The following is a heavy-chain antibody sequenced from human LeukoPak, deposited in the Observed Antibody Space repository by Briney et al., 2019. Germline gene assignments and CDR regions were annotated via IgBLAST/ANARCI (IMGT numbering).Heavy chain of an antibody. V-gene: IGHV1-46*01. D-gene: IGHD3-9*01. CDR1: GYTFTNYY. J-gene: IGHJ3*01. Sequence: ASVKVSCKASGYTFTNYYIHWVRQAPGQGLEWMGIINPSGGSTTYAQNFQGRVSMTRDTSTTTVYMELRSLRSEDTAVYYCASDILTGADAFDFWGQGTTVTVSS. CDR3: ASDILTGADAFDF. CDR2: INPSGGST.